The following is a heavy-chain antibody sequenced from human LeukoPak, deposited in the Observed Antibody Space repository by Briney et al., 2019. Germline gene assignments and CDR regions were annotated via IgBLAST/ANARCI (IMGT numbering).Heavy chain of an antibody. CDR2: ISSSSSTI. J-gene: IGHJ4*02. D-gene: IGHD4-17*01. CDR3: ARDLSPYGDLTIFDY. V-gene: IGHV3-48*01. CDR1: GFTFSSYS. Sequence: GGSLRLSCAASGFTFSSYSMNWVRQAPGKGLEWVSYISSSSSTIYYADSVKGRFTISRDNSKNTLYLQMNSLRAEDTAVYYCARDLSPYGDLTIFDYWGQGTLVTVSS.